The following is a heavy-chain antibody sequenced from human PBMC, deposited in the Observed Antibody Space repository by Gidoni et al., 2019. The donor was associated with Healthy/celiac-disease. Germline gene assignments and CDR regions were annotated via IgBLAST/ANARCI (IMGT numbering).Heavy chain of an antibody. V-gene: IGHV3-30-3*01. D-gene: IGHD3-9*01. Sequence: QVQLVESGGGVVQPGRSLRTPCAASGFPFSRYAMPRVPQAPGKGLGWVAVISYDGSNKYYADSVKGRFTISRDNSKNTLYLQMNSLRAEDTAVYYCARNSLERYFDWLLSYYYYMDVWGKGTTVTVSS. CDR3: ARNSLERYFDWLLSYYYYMDV. J-gene: IGHJ6*03. CDR2: ISYDGSNK. CDR1: GFPFSRYA.